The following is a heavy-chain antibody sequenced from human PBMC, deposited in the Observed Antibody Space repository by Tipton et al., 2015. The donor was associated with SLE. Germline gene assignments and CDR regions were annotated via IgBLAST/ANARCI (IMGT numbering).Heavy chain of an antibody. CDR3: ARDEYRYDGTGYHLLGHFDY. Sequence: TLSLTCTVSGGSVNSGGFYWSWIRQHPGKGLEWIGYIYYSGSTYYNPSLKSRVSLSLDPSKNQISLNLTSVSAADTAVYYCARDEYRYDGTGYHLLGHFDYWGQGTLVTVSS. CDR2: IYYSGST. CDR1: GGSVNSGGFY. J-gene: IGHJ4*02. V-gene: IGHV4-31*03. D-gene: IGHD3-22*01.